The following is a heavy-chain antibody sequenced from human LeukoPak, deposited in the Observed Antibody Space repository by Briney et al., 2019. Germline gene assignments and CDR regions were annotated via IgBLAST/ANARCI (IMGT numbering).Heavy chain of an antibody. D-gene: IGHD3-22*01. CDR2: IYHSGST. CDR1: GYSISSGYY. J-gene: IGHJ3*02. V-gene: IGHV4-38-2*01. CDR3: ARHTVDPFTMIVVVDAFDI. Sequence: PSETLSLTCAVSGYSISSGYYWGWIRQPPGKGLEWIGSIYHSGSTYYNPSLKSRVTISVDTSKNQFSLKLSSVTAADTAVYYRARHTVDPFTMIVVVDAFDIWGQGTMVTVSS.